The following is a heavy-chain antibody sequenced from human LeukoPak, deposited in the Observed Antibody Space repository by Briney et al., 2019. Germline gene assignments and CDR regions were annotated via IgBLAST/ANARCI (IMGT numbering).Heavy chain of an antibody. Sequence: PGGSLRLSCAASGFTFSSYAMRWVRQAPGRGLEWVAVISYDGSNKYYADSVKGRFTISRDTSKNTLYLQMNSLRPEDTAVYYCASGPSGLDLGLYYYMDVWGKGTTVTISS. CDR1: GFTFSSYA. D-gene: IGHD5-12*01. CDR3: ASGPSGLDLGLYYYMDV. V-gene: IGHV3-30*14. CDR2: ISYDGSNK. J-gene: IGHJ6*03.